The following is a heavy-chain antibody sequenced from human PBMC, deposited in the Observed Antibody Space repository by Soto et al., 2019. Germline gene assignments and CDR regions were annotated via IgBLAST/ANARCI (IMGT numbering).Heavy chain of an antibody. CDR1: GFSPSTSGGR. CDR2: IYWDDDK. CDR3: AHSPRYCSSTICLNWFDP. Sequence: SGPTLVNPPQTLPLTCTFSGFSPSTSGGRVGWIRQPPGKALEWLALIYWDDDKRYSPSLKSRLTITKDTSKNQVVLTMTNMDPVDTATYYCAHSPRYCSSTICLNWFDPWGPGTLVTDSS. V-gene: IGHV2-5*02. D-gene: IGHD2-2*01. J-gene: IGHJ5*02.